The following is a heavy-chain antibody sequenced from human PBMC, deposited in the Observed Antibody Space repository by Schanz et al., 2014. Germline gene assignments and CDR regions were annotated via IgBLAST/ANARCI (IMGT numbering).Heavy chain of an antibody. J-gene: IGHJ4*02. D-gene: IGHD3-10*01. CDR2: ISSGGGST. CDR1: GFTFSSYA. Sequence: EVQLLESGGGLVQPGGSLRLSCAASGFTFSSYAMTWVRQAPGMGLEWVSSISSGGGSTYYADSVKGRFTISRDNSKNSLYLQMNSLRAEDTAVYYCARIGGSVFDYWAQGTLVTVSS. CDR3: ARIGGSVFDY. V-gene: IGHV3-23*01.